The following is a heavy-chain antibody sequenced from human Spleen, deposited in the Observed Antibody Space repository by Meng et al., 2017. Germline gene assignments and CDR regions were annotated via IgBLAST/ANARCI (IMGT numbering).Heavy chain of an antibody. Sequence: QVQLQQSGPGLVPPSGTLSLTCTVSGVSITSSNWWTWIRQSPRKGLEWIGEIYHTGSNIYNPSLSSRVTISLDKSKNQFSLKLTSVTAADTAVYYCARVGTAATGYFDPWGQGTLVTVSS. CDR2: IYHTGSN. V-gene: IGHV4-4*02. CDR3: ARVGTAATGYFDP. CDR1: GVSITSSNW. J-gene: IGHJ5*02. D-gene: IGHD2-15*01.